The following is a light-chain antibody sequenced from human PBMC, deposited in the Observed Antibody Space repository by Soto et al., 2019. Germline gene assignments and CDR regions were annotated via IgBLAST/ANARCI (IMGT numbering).Light chain of an antibody. V-gene: IGKV3-11*01. J-gene: IGKJ3*01. CDR3: QHYGN. CDR2: DAF. Sequence: EIVLTQSPASLSLSPGERATLSCRASQSVSSRLAWYQQKPGQAPRLLIYDAFNRATGIPARFSGSGSGTDFTLTISSLEPEDFAVYYCQHYGNFGPGTKVDIK. CDR1: QSVSSR.